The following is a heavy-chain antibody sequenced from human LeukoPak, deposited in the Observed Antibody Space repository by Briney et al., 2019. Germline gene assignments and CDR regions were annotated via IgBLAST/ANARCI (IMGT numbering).Heavy chain of an antibody. Sequence: GASLRLSCAASGFTFSSYAMSWVRQAPGKGLEWVSAISGSGGSTYYADSVKGRFTISRDNSKNTLYPQMNSLRAEDTTVYYCAKDRYSYGYGLDYWGQGTLVTVSS. CDR3: AKDRYSYGYGLDY. D-gene: IGHD5-18*01. CDR1: GFTFSSYA. CDR2: ISGSGGST. V-gene: IGHV3-23*01. J-gene: IGHJ4*02.